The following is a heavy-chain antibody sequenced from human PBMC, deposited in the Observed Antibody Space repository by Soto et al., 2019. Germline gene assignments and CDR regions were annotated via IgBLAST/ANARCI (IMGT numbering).Heavy chain of an antibody. CDR1: GFSFTNTRMG. J-gene: IGHJ4*02. V-gene: IGHV2-5*02. CDR2: IYWDGES. Sequence: SGPKLVNTTATLTLTCTFSGFSFTNTRMGVGWTRQPPGKALEWLAIIYWDGESRYNPLLRRRLTLTEDTSKHQVVLTMTNMDPKDTATYYCAHRDSTGTTTYFDSWGQGIPVTVSS. CDR3: AHRDSTGTTTYFDS. D-gene: IGHD1-1*01.